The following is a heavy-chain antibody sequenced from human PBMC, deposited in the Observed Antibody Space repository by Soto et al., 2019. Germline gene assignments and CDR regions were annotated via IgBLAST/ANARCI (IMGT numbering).Heavy chain of an antibody. V-gene: IGHV3-21*01. CDR3: ARELVPAPKGDNWFDP. D-gene: IGHD2-2*01. Sequence: GGSLRLSCAASGFTLSSYSMNWVRQAPGKGLEWVSSISSRSSYIYYADSVKGRFTISRDNAKNSLFLQMNSLRAEDTALYYCARELVPAPKGDNWFDPWGQGTLVTVSS. CDR1: GFTLSSYS. J-gene: IGHJ5*02. CDR2: ISSRSSYI.